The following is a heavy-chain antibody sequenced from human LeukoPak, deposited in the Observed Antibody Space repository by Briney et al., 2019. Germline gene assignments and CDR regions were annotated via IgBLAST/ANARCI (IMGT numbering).Heavy chain of an antibody. CDR2: IYYSGST. CDR1: GGSISSNSYY. V-gene: IGHV4-39*01. J-gene: IGHJ4*02. CDR3: ARGSGYLETFDY. Sequence: SETLSLTCAVSGGSISSNSYYWGWIRQPPGKGLEWIGSIYYSGSTYYNPSLKSRVTISVDTSKNQFSLKLSSVTAADTAVYYCARGSGYLETFDYWGQGTLVTVSS. D-gene: IGHD3-22*01.